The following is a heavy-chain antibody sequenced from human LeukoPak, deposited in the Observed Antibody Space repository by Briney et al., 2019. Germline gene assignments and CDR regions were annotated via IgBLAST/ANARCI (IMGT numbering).Heavy chain of an antibody. V-gene: IGHV3-33*01. CDR2: IWYDGSNK. CDR3: ARDVRVRDYYYYYYGMDV. J-gene: IGHJ6*02. Sequence: GGSLRLSCAASGXTFSSYGMHWVRQAPGKGLEWVAVIWYDGSNKYYADSVKGRVTISRDNSKNTLYLQMNSLRAEDTAVYYCARDVRVRDYYYYYYGMDVWGQGTTVTVSS. D-gene: IGHD4-11*01. CDR1: GXTFSSYG.